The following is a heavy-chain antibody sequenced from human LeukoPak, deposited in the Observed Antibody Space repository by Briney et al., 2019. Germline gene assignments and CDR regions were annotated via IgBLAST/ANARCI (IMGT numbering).Heavy chain of an antibody. V-gene: IGHV1-2*02. CDR1: GYIFTGYY. D-gene: IGHD6-6*01. J-gene: IGHJ6*03. Sequence: GESLKISCKASGYIFTGYYMHWVRQAPGQGLEWMGWINPNSGDTNYAQKFQGRLTMTRDTSISTAYMEFNSLRSDDTAVYYRARDAEYSSSYYYYMDVWGKGTTVTVSS. CDR2: INPNSGDT. CDR3: ARDAEYSSSYYYYMDV.